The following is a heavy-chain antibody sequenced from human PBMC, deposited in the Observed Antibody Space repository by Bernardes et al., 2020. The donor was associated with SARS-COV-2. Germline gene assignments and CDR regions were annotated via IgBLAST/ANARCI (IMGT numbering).Heavy chain of an antibody. J-gene: IGHJ1*01. V-gene: IGHV3-74*01. D-gene: IGHD3-10*01. CDR2: IDSDGSST. CDR3: TREHSDISASYSGSGDFQR. CDR1: GFTVSRYW. Sequence: GSLRLSCAASGFTVSRYWMHWVRQAPGKGLVWVSRIDSDGSSTTYADGVKGRFIMSRDNAKNTLYLQMNSLTAEDTAVYYCTREHSDISASYSGSGDFQRWGQGTLVTVSS.